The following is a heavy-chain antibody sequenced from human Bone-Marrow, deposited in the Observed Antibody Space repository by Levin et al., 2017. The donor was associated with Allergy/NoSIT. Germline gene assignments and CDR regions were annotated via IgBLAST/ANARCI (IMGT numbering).Heavy chain of an antibody. CDR1: GFTFSDYY. CDR3: ARGADGPRYFDL. Sequence: GESLKISCAASGFTFSDYYMSWIRQAPGKGLEWVSYISSSGSTIYYADSVKGRFTISRDNAKNSLYLQMNSLRAEDTAVYYCARGADGPRYFDLWGRGTLVTVSS. CDR2: ISSSGSTI. V-gene: IGHV3-11*01. J-gene: IGHJ2*01. D-gene: IGHD5-24*01.